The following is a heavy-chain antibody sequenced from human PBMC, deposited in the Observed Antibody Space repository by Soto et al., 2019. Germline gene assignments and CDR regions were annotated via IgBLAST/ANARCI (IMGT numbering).Heavy chain of an antibody. CDR3: AKGDNLGPKTGYAFDP. D-gene: IGHD5-12*01. CDR1: GDSVSSNTAS. CDR2: TYFRSKWYN. V-gene: IGHV6-1*01. J-gene: IGHJ5*02. Sequence: SQTLSLTCAISGDSVSSNTASWNWIRQSPSRGLEWLGRTYFRSKWYNDYAVSVKSRIIINPDTSNNQFSLQLNSVTPEDTAVYFCAKGDNLGPKTGYAFDPWGQGSMVTVSS.